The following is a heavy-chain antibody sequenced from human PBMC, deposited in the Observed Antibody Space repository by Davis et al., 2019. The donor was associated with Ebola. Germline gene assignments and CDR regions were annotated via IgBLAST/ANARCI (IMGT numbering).Heavy chain of an antibody. J-gene: IGHJ6*02. CDR2: INPSAGST. CDR3: ARRGYDTSGFLYYYGMDV. Sequence: ASVKVSCKASGYTFTGYYMHWVRQAPGQGLEWMGIINPSAGSTTYAPRFLGRVTMTRDTSTNTVYMELSSLKSEDTAVYYCARRGYDTSGFLYYYGMDVWGQGTTVTVSS. D-gene: IGHD3-22*01. V-gene: IGHV1-46*03. CDR1: GYTFTGYY.